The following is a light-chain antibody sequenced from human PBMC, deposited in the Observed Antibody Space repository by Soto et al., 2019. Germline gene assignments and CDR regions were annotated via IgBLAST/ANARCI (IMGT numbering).Light chain of an antibody. Sequence: EIVMTQSPATLSVSPGERATLSCRASQSIGRNLAWYQHKPGQAPRLLIYGASTGTTDIPTRFSASGSGTEFILTIGSLQSEDFAVYYCQQYNNWPRSFGQGTKVEV. V-gene: IGKV3-15*01. CDR1: QSIGRN. CDR3: QQYNNWPRS. CDR2: GAS. J-gene: IGKJ1*01.